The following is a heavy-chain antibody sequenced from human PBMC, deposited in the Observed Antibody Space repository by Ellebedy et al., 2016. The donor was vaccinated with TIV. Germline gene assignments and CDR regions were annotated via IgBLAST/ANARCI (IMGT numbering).Heavy chain of an antibody. V-gene: IGHV3-7*01. CDR2: IKEDGSEK. CDR3: ARDPRGYSYGYDYYYYGMDV. Sequence: GESLKISCAASGFTVSSNYMSWVRQAPGKGLEWVANIKEDGSEKYYVDSVKGRFTISRDNAKNSLYLQMNSLRAEDTAVYYCARDPRGYSYGYDYYYYGMDVWGQGTTVTVSS. CDR1: GFTVSSNY. D-gene: IGHD5-18*01. J-gene: IGHJ6*02.